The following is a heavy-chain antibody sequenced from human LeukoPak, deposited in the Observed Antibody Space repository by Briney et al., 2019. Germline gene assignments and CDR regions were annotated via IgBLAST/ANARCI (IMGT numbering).Heavy chain of an antibody. CDR3: AKDFVVVPGNVNYFDY. J-gene: IGHJ4*02. V-gene: IGHV3-23*01. CDR1: GFTFSSYG. CDR2: ISGSGDNT. D-gene: IGHD2-21*02. Sequence: GGTLRLSCAASGFTFSSYGMSWVRQAPGKGLEWVSAISGSGDNTYYADSVKGRFTVSRDNSKNTLYVQMKSLRAEDTAVYYCAKDFVVVPGNVNYFDYWGQGTLVTVSS.